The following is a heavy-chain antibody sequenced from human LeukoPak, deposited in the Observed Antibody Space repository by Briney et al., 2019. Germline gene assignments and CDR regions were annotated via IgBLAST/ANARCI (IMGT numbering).Heavy chain of an antibody. D-gene: IGHD3-10*01. Sequence: PGGSLRLSCAASGFTFSSYAMHWVRQAPGKGLEWVTVISYDGSNKYYADSVKGRFTISRDNSKNTLSLHMNSLRAGDTAAYYCARDETRYYGSGSSPPAYYYYYGMDVWGQGTTVTVSS. CDR1: GFTFSSYA. V-gene: IGHV3-30-3*01. CDR3: ARDETRYYGSGSSPPAYYYYYGMDV. CDR2: ISYDGSNK. J-gene: IGHJ6*02.